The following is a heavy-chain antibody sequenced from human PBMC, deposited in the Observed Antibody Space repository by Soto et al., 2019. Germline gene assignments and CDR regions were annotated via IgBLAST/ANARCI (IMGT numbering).Heavy chain of an antibody. CDR3: AKDSEYYDILNGYLY. D-gene: IGHD3-9*01. J-gene: IGHJ4*02. Sequence: PXGSLRLSCAASGFTLSSYSMSWVRQAPGKGLDWVSAISGSGGSTYYADSVKGRFTIARDNSKNTLYLQMNSLRAEDTAVYYCAKDSEYYDILNGYLYWGQGTLVTVSS. CDR1: GFTLSSYS. CDR2: ISGSGGST. V-gene: IGHV3-23*01.